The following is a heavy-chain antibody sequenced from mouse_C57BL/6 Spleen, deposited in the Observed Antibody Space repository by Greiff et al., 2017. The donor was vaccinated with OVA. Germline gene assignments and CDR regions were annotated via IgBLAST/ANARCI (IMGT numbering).Heavy chain of an antibody. CDR3: TRRNYGNSFDY. V-gene: IGHV1-15*01. D-gene: IGHD2-1*01. CDR1: GYTFTDYE. Sequence: QVQLKESGAELVRPGASVTLSCKASGYTFTDYEMHWVKQTPVHGLEWIGAIDPETGGTAYNQKFKGKAILTADKSSSTAYMELRSLTSEDSAVYYCTRRNYGNSFDYWGQGTTLTVSS. J-gene: IGHJ2*01. CDR2: IDPETGGT.